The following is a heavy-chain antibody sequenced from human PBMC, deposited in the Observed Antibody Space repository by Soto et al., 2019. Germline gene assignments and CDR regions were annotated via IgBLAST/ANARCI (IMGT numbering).Heavy chain of an antibody. CDR2: IYPGDSDT. J-gene: IGHJ6*02. CDR1: GYIFTSYW. D-gene: IGHD6-13*01. Sequence: PGESLKISCKGSGYIFTSYWIGWGLQRPVKGLEWMGIIYPGDSDTRYSPSFQGQVTISADKSISTAYLQWSSLKASDTAMYYCARRSLIAAAGTPLDYYYGMDVWGQGTTVTVSS. CDR3: ARRSLIAAAGTPLDYYYGMDV. V-gene: IGHV5-51*03.